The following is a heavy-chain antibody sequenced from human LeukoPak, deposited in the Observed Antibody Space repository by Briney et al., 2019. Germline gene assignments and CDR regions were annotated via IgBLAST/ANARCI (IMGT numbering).Heavy chain of an antibody. CDR3: ARVSRYYDSAFDI. Sequence: GGSLRLSCATSGFSFSSYAMSWVRQAPGKGLEWVSYISSSGSTIYYADSVKGRFTISRDNAKNSLYLQMNSLRAEDTAVYYCARVSRYYDSAFDIWGQGTMVTVSS. J-gene: IGHJ3*02. CDR1: GFSFSSYA. V-gene: IGHV3-48*03. D-gene: IGHD3-22*01. CDR2: ISSSGSTI.